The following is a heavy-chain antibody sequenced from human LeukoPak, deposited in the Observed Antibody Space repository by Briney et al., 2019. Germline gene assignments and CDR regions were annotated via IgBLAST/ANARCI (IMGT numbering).Heavy chain of an antibody. J-gene: IGHJ3*02. Sequence: SETLSLTCTVSGGSISSYYWSWIRQPAGKGLEWIGRIYTSGSTNYNPSLKSRVTMSVDTSKNQFSLKLSSVTAADTAVYYCARADCSGGSCYPDAFDIWGQGTMVTVSS. V-gene: IGHV4-4*07. D-gene: IGHD2-15*01. CDR2: IYTSGST. CDR1: GGSISSYY. CDR3: ARADCSGGSCYPDAFDI.